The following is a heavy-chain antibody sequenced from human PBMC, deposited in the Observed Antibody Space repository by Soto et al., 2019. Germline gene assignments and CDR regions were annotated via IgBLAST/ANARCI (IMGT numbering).Heavy chain of an antibody. J-gene: IGHJ6*02. CDR2: ISSRSIYI. Sequence: EVQLVESGGGLVKPGGSLRLSCAASGFTFNTYTMNWVRQAPGKGLEWVSSISSRSIYIYYADSVTGRFTISRDDARNSLYLQMNSLRAEDTAVYYCAREEVSRPNTYHGLDVWAQGTTVTVSS. CDR3: AREEVSRPNTYHGLDV. CDR1: GFTFNTYT. V-gene: IGHV3-21*01.